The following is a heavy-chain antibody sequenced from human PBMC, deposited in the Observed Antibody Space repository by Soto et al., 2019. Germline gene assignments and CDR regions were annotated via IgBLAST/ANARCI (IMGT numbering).Heavy chain of an antibody. CDR1: GGSFSCYY. CDR3: ERALWFGEFYGMDV. D-gene: IGHD3-10*01. V-gene: IGHV4-34*01. Sequence: PSATLALTCAVYGGSFSCYYWSWIRQLPGKGLEWIWEINHIGSTNYNPSLKSRVTISVDASKNQFSLKLRSVTAADTAVYYCERALWFGEFYGMDVWGQGTTVTVSS. J-gene: IGHJ6*02. CDR2: INHIGST.